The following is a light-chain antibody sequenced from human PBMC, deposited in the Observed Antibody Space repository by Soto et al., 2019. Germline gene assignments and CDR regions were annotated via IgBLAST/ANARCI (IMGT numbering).Light chain of an antibody. Sequence: QSALTQPPSASGSPGQSVTISCTGTSSDVGGYKYVSWYQQHPGKAPKLMIYEVSTRPSGVPDRFSGSTSGNTASLTVSGLQAEDEADYYCSSYAGSNTVVFGGGTKLTVL. CDR2: EVS. CDR1: SSDVGGYKY. V-gene: IGLV2-8*01. CDR3: SSYAGSNTVV. J-gene: IGLJ2*01.